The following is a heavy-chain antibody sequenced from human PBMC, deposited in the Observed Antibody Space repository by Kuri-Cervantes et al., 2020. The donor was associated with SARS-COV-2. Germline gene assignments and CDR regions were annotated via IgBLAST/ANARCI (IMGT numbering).Heavy chain of an antibody. Sequence: ASVKVSCKASGYTFSDYYIHWVRQAPGQGLEWMGWISAYNGNTNYAQKLQGRVTMTTDTSTSTAYMELRSLRSDDTAVYYCARDHGIAAFDIWGQGTMVTVSS. CDR1: GYTFSDYY. CDR2: ISAYNGNT. CDR3: ARDHGIAAFDI. J-gene: IGHJ3*02. V-gene: IGHV1-18*04. D-gene: IGHD6-13*01.